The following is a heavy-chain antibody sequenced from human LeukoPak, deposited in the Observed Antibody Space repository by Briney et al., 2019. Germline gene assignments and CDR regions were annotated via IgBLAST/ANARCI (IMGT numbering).Heavy chain of an antibody. CDR1: GGTFSSYT. D-gene: IGHD6-13*01. Sequence: SVKVSCKASGGTFSSYTISWVRQAPGQGLEWMGRIIPILGIANYAQKFQGRVTITADKSTSTAYMELSSLRSEDTAVYYCARGRTFSSSWYRSDYYYYMDVRGKGTTVTVSS. J-gene: IGHJ6*03. V-gene: IGHV1-69*02. CDR2: IIPILGIA. CDR3: ARGRTFSSSWYRSDYYYYMDV.